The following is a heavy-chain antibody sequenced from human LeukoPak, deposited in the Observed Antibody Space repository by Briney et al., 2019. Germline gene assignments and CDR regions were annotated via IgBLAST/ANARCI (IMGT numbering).Heavy chain of an antibody. V-gene: IGHV4-59*01. D-gene: IGHD3-22*01. J-gene: IGHJ3*02. Sequence: SETLSLTCAVYGVPLSGYYWSWIRQPPGKGPEWIGYIHYSGSTNYNPSLKSRVTISVDTSKTPFSLKLSSVTAADTAVYYCARVGHHYDSSGYYYLLGAFDIWGQGTMVAVSS. CDR3: ARVGHHYDSSGYYYLLGAFDI. CDR2: IHYSGST. CDR1: GVPLSGYY.